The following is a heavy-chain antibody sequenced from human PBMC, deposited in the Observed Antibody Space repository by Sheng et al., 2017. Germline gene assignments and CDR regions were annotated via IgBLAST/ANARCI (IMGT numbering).Heavy chain of an antibody. CDR1: GFSFADSA. V-gene: IGHV3-49*04. Sequence: EVQLVESGGGLVQPGRSLRLSCTASGFSFADSAISWVRQAPGKGLEWVGFIRSKAYGGTTEYAASVKGRFTISTDDSKSIAYLQMNSLKTEDTAVYYCTRDRYGGTSYWGQGTLVTV. CDR2: IRSKAYGGTT. D-gene: IGHD2-15*01. J-gene: IGHJ4*02. CDR3: TRDRYGGTSY.